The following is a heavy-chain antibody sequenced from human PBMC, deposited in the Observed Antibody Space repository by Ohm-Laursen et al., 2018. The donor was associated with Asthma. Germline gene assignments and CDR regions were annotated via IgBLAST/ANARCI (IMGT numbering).Heavy chain of an antibody. Sequence: GTLSLTCTVSGGSISSSSYYWGWIRQPPGKGLEWIGSIYYSGSTYYNLSLKSRVTISVDTSKNQFSLKLSSVTAADTAVYYCASQVAAAGNYGMDVWGQGTTVTVSS. CDR1: GGSISSSSYY. CDR2: IYYSGST. D-gene: IGHD6-13*01. CDR3: ASQVAAAGNYGMDV. J-gene: IGHJ6*02. V-gene: IGHV4-39*01.